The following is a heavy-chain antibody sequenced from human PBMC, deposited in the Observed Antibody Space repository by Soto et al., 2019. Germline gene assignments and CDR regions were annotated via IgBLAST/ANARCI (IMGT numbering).Heavy chain of an antibody. V-gene: IGHV1-18*01. CDR3: ARVGSGWYYFDY. CDR1: GYTFTSYG. CDR2: ISAYNGNT. D-gene: IGHD6-19*01. J-gene: IGHJ4*02. Sequence: ASVQVSCKPSGYTFTSYGISWVRQAPGQGLEWMGWISAYNGNTNYAQKLQGRVTMTTDTSTSTAYMELRSLRSDDTAVYYCARVGSGWYYFDYWGQGTLVTVSS.